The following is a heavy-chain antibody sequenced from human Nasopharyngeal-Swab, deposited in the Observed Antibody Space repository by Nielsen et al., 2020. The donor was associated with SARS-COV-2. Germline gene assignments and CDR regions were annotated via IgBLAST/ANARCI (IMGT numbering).Heavy chain of an antibody. V-gene: IGHV3-33*08. CDR1: GFTFSTYN. CDR2: IWHDGSEK. D-gene: IGHD1-26*01. Sequence: GESLKISCAASGFTFSTYNMNWVRQAPGKGLEWVGVIWHDGSEKYYAGSVKGRFTISRDNSRDTLYLQMNSLRAEDTALYYCARDRGGGSYFDFDYWGQGILVTVSS. CDR3: ARDRGGGSYFDFDY. J-gene: IGHJ4*02.